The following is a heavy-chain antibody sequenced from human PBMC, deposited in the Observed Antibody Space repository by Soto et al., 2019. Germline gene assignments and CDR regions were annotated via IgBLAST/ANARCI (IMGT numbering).Heavy chain of an antibody. V-gene: IGHV1-69*13. CDR3: AREAIVVVTYYYYGMDV. J-gene: IGHJ6*02. D-gene: IGHD3-22*01. Sequence: SVMVSCKASGGTFSGYAIRWVRQAPGQGLEWMGGIIPIFGTANYAQKFQGRVTITADESTSTAYMELSSLRSEDTAVYYCAREAIVVVTYYYYGMDVWGQGTTVTVSS. CDR1: GGTFSGYA. CDR2: IIPIFGTA.